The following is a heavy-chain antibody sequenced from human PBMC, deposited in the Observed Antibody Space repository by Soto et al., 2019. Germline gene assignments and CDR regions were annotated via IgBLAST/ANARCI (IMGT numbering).Heavy chain of an antibody. Sequence: QVQLVQSGAEEKQPGASVKVSCKASGYTFTSYAMHWVRQAPGQRLEWMGWINAGNGNTKYSQKFQGRVTITRDTSASTAYMELSSLRSEDTAVDYCARAWVVVTAPDYWGQGTLVTVSS. D-gene: IGHD2-21*02. CDR3: ARAWVVVTAPDY. CDR1: GYTFTSYA. V-gene: IGHV1-3*05. J-gene: IGHJ4*02. CDR2: INAGNGNT.